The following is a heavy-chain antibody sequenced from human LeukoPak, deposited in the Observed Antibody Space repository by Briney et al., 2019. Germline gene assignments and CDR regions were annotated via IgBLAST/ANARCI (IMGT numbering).Heavy chain of an antibody. CDR3: ARRAVYYYYGMDV. Sequence: GASVKVSCKASGYTFTGYYIHWVRQGPGQGLEWMGWINPNSGGANYAQKFQGRVTMARGTSISTAYMELTRLNSDDTAVYYCARRAVYYYYGMDVWGQGSTVTVSS. J-gene: IGHJ6*02. CDR2: INPNSGGA. CDR1: GYTFTGYY. V-gene: IGHV1-2*02. D-gene: IGHD6-25*01.